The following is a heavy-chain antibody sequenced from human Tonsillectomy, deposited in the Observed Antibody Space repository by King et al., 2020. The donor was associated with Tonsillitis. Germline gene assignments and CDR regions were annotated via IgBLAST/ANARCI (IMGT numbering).Heavy chain of an antibody. CDR3: ARSAALRFLSPEEYYGMDV. CDR2: ISYDGDNK. D-gene: IGHD3-3*01. J-gene: IGHJ6*02. CDR1: GFTFSNYP. V-gene: IGHV3-30-3*01. Sequence: VQLVESGGGVVQPGRSLRLSCAASGFTFSNYPMHWVRQSPGKGLEWVAVISYDGDNKYYADSVKGRFTISRNNFNNTLFLQMSSLRTEDTALYYCARSAALRFLSPEEYYGMDVWGQGTTVTVSS.